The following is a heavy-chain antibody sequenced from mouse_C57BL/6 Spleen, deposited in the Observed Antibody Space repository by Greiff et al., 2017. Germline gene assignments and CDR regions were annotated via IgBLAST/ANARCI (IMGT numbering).Heavy chain of an antibody. J-gene: IGHJ4*01. CDR2: IYPGDGDT. CDR3: ASIYYGNFYYAMDY. V-gene: IGHV1-82*01. CDR1: GYAFSSSW. D-gene: IGHD2-1*01. Sequence: VMLVESGPELVKPGASVKISCKASGYAFSSSWMNWVKQRPGKGLEWIGRIYPGDGDTNYNGKFKGKATLTADKSSSTAYMQLSSLTSEDSAVYFCASIYYGNFYYAMDYWGQGTSVTVSS.